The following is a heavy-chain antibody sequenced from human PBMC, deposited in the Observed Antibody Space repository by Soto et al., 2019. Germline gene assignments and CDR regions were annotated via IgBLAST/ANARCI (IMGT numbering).Heavy chain of an antibody. CDR2: ISGTGVTT. CDR3: AKGRGDPAAPRPRYYYYYGLDV. CDR1: GFTFSIYA. Sequence: GGSLRLSCPASGFTFSIYAMSWVRQAPGKALEWVSAISGTGVTTYYADSVKGRFTISRDNSENTLYLQMNSLRAEDTAIYYCAKGRGDPAAPRPRYYYYYGLDVWGQGTTVTVS. V-gene: IGHV3-23*01. J-gene: IGHJ6*02. D-gene: IGHD2-2*01.